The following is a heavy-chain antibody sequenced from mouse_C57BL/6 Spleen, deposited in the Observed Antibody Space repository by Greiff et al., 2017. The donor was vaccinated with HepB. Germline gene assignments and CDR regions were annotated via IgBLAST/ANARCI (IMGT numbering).Heavy chain of an antibody. Sequence: QVQLQQSGAELVKPGASVKISCKASGYAFSSYWMNWVKQRPGKGLEWIGQIYPGDGDTNYNGKFKGKATLTADKSSSTAYMQLSSLTSEDSAVYFCARMGLRRGYFDVWGTGTTVTVSS. V-gene: IGHV1-80*01. D-gene: IGHD2-4*01. CDR3: ARMGLRRGYFDV. J-gene: IGHJ1*03. CDR2: IYPGDGDT. CDR1: GYAFSSYW.